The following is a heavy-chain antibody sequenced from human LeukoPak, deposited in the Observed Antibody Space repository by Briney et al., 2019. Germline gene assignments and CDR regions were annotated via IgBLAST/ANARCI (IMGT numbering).Heavy chain of an antibody. J-gene: IGHJ4*02. Sequence: PSETLSLTCTVSGGSISSSSYYWGWIRQPPGKGLEWIGSIYYSGSTYYNPSLKSRVTISVDTSKNQFSLKLSSVTAADTAVYYCARRIAAAGTSPFDYWGQGTLVTVSS. CDR3: ARRIAAAGTSPFDY. D-gene: IGHD6-13*01. V-gene: IGHV4-39*01. CDR1: GGSISSSSYY. CDR2: IYYSGST.